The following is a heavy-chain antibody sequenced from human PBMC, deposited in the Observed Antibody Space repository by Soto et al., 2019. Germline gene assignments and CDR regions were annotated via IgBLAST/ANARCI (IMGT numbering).Heavy chain of an antibody. CDR1: GYTFTGYY. CDR2: INPNSGGT. V-gene: IGHV1-2*02. CDR3: ARDPYEGSSSFS. D-gene: IGHD6-13*01. J-gene: IGHJ5*02. Sequence: GASVKVSCKASGYTFTGYYTHWVRQAPGQGLEWMGWINPNSGGTNYAQKFQGRVTMTRDTSISTAYMELSRLRSDDTAVYYCARDPYEGSSSFSWGQGTLVTVSS.